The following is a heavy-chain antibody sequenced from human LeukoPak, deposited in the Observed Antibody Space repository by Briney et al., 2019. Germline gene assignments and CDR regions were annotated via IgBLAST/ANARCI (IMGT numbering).Heavy chain of an antibody. J-gene: IGHJ5*02. CDR2: IYYSGST. Sequence: SETLSLTCTVSGGSISSSSYYRGWIRQPPGKGLEWIGSIYYSGSTYYNPSLKSRVTISVDTSKNQFSLKLSSVTAADTAVYYCARALPYIAAAGIGWFDPSGQGTLVTVSS. D-gene: IGHD6-13*01. CDR3: ARALPYIAAAGIGWFDP. CDR1: GGSISSSSYY. V-gene: IGHV4-39*01.